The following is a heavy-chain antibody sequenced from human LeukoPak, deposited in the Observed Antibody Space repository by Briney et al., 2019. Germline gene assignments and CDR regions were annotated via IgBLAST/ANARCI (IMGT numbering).Heavy chain of an antibody. J-gene: IGHJ4*02. CDR2: ISHSGSI. CDR3: ARVLHCSGGSCYFYFDY. V-gene: IGHV4-34*01. D-gene: IGHD2-15*01. CDR1: GGSFSGYY. Sequence: KPSETLSLTCGVYGGSFSGYYWSWIRQPPGKGLEWIGEISHSGSISYTPSLKSRVTISLDTSKNRFSLRLTSVTAADTAVYYCARVLHCSGGSCYFYFDYWGQGTLVTVSS.